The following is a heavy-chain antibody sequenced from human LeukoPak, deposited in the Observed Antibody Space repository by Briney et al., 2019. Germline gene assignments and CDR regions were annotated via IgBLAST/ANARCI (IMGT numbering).Heavy chain of an antibody. CDR3: AELGITMIGGV. CDR2: ISSSGSTI. J-gene: IGHJ6*04. Sequence: GGSLRLSCAASGFNFNSFSMNWVRQAPGKGLEWVSYISSSGSTIYYADSVKGRFTISRDNAKNSLYLQMNSLRAEDTAVYYCAELGITMIGGVWGKGTTVTISS. D-gene: IGHD3-10*02. CDR1: GFNFNSFS. V-gene: IGHV3-48*04.